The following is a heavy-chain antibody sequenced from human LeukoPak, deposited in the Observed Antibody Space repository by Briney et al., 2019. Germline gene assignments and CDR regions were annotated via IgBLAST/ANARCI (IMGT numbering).Heavy chain of an antibody. CDR3: ARERTPGSGYGVDY. J-gene: IGHJ4*02. CDR2: INPNINGT. D-gene: IGHD6-25*01. CDR1: GYTFTVYY. Sequence: RASVKVSCTASGYTFTVYYIHWVRQAPGQGLEWMGWINPNINGTNYAQKFQGRVTMTGDRSISTAYMELSRLRSDDTAVYYCARERTPGSGYGVDYWGQGTVVTVSS. V-gene: IGHV1-2*02.